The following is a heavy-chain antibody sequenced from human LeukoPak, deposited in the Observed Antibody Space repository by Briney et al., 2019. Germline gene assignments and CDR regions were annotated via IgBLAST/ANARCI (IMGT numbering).Heavy chain of an antibody. CDR3: ARGIAAAGTDY. Sequence: SETLSLTCTVSGGSISSSNYYWGWIRQPPGEGLEWIGYLYYSGSTYYNPSLKSRVTMSVDTSKNQFSLKLSSVTAADTAVYYCARGIAAAGTDYWGQGTLVTVSS. V-gene: IGHV4-39*01. J-gene: IGHJ4*02. D-gene: IGHD6-13*01. CDR2: LYYSGST. CDR1: GGSISSSNYY.